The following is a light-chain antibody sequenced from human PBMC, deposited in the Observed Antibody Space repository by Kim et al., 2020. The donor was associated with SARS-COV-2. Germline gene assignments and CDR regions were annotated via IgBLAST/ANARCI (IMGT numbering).Light chain of an antibody. J-gene: IGKJ5*01. CDR3: QQYNYLIT. CDR1: QDIRNY. CDR2: DAS. V-gene: IGKV1-33*01. Sequence: ASVGDRVTITCQASQDIRNYLSWYQQKPGKAPKLLIYDASNLETGVPSRFSGSGSGTDFTFTISSLQPEDIATYFCQQYNYLITFGQGTRLEIK.